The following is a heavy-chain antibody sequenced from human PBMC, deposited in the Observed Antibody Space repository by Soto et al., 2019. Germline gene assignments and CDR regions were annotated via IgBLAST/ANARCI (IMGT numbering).Heavy chain of an antibody. CDR2: INPSDGNR. CDR3: AIDRRSGYDRSGLYS. CDR1: GYRFSFYG. J-gene: IGHJ4*02. D-gene: IGHD5-12*01. Sequence: ASGKVSSEAPGYRFSFYGIKWGRQAPGQGLEWMGWINPSDGNRNFAQKFEDRVTMTTATSTNTVFLELRSLKSDDTAIYYCAIDRRSGYDRSGLYSWGQGTMVTVSS. V-gene: IGHV1-18*04.